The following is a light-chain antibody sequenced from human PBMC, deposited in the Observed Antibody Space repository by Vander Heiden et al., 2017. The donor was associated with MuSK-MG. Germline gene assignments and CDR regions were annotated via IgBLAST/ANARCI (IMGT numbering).Light chain of an antibody. CDR2: EVN. CDR3: KSYTNNYTYV. Sequence: QSALTHPPSVSGSPGQSVTISCSGNSSAFGNYNRVSWYQQPPGTAPKLLIYEVNNRPSGVPDRFSGSKSGNTASLTISGLQAEDEADYYCKSYTNNYTYVFGTGTRVTVL. V-gene: IGLV2-18*02. J-gene: IGLJ1*01. CDR1: SSAFGNYNR.